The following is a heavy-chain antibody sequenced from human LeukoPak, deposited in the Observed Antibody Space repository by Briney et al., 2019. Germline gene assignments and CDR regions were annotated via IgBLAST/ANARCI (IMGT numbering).Heavy chain of an antibody. CDR2: IKRDGSEK. J-gene: IGHJ4*02. CDR3: AREHCSSASCYLYFDY. CDR1: GFTFSSYW. Sequence: GGSLRLSCAASGFTFSSYWMSWVRQAPGKGLELVAKIKRDGSEKYYVDSVKGRFTISRDNAKDSLYLQLHSLRADDTAVYYCAREHCSSASCYLYFDYWGQGTLVTVSS. V-gene: IGHV3-7*01. D-gene: IGHD2-2*01.